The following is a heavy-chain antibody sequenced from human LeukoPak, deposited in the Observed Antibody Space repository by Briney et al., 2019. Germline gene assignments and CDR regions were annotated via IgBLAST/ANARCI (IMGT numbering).Heavy chain of an antibody. CDR3: AKDPDCSSTSCYSGYFDY. CDR2: IRYDGSNK. Sequence: GGSLRLSCAASGFTFSSYGMHWVRQAPGKGLEWVAFIRYDGSNKYYAGSVKGRFTISRDNSKNTLYLQMNSLRAEDTAVYYCAKDPDCSSTSCYSGYFDYWGQGTLVTVSS. D-gene: IGHD2-2*01. CDR1: GFTFSSYG. J-gene: IGHJ4*02. V-gene: IGHV3-30*02.